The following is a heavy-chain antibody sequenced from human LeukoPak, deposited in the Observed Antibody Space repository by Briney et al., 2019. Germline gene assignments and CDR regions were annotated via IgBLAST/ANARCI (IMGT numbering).Heavy chain of an antibody. Sequence: GGSLRLSCVASGLNFYDSAIHWVRQAPGKGLEWVSLISADGGSTFSADSVKGRFRISRDNSKNSLYLQMNSLRSEDTAMYYCAKESGKFDYWGQGTLVAVSS. CDR2: ISADGGST. V-gene: IGHV3-43*02. CDR1: GLNFYDSA. CDR3: AKESGKFDY. J-gene: IGHJ4*02.